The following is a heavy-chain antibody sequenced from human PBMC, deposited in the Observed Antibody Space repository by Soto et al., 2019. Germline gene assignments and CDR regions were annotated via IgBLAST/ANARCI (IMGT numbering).Heavy chain of an antibody. V-gene: IGHV3-7*05. CDR2: MNQNGGEI. D-gene: IGHD1-1*01. CDR1: GFTFGDFW. J-gene: IGHJ6*02. Sequence: EVQLVESGGGLVQPGGSLRLSCTVSGFTFGDFWMTWVRQAPGKGLEWVANMNQNGGEIYYADSVRGRFVISRDNAKNSLFLQMNSLSAEDTALSSCASQRISYAMDVWGQGTTVTVSS. CDR3: ASQRISYAMDV.